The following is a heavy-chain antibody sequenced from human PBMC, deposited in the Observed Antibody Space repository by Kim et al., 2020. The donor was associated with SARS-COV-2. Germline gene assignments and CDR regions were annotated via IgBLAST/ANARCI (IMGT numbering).Heavy chain of an antibody. CDR1: GYTFTGYY. CDR2: INPNSGGT. V-gene: IGHV1-2*04. CDR3: ARDRGFGELIGMDV. D-gene: IGHD3-10*01. Sequence: ASVKVSCKASGYTFTGYYMHWVRQAPGQGLEWMGWINPNSGGTNYAQKFQGWVTMTRDTSISTAYMELSRLRSDDTAVYYCARDRGFGELIGMDVWGQGTTVTVSS. J-gene: IGHJ6*02.